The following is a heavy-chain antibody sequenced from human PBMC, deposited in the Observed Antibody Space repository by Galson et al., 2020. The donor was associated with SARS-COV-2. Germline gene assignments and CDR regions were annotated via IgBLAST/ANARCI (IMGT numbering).Heavy chain of an antibody. CDR1: GFTLRSYW. CDR2: IKQDGSEK. Sequence: QLGESLKISCAASGFTLRSYWMHWIRQAPGKGLEWVADIKQDGSEKNYVDSVTGRFTISRDNAANSLYLQMTGLRGEDTAVYYCAGGAGWLFHLLGRGTLVTVSS. V-gene: IGHV3-7*01. CDR3: AGGAGWLFHL. J-gene: IGHJ2*01. D-gene: IGHD5-12*01.